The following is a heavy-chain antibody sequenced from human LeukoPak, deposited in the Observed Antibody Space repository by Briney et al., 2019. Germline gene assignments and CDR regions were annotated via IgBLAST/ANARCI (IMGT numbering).Heavy chain of an antibody. CDR3: ARDLQDHYGSGSYEYYFDY. Sequence: SVKVSCKASGGTFSSYAISWVRQAPGQGLEWMGRIIPILGIANYAQKFQGRVTITADKSTSTAYMELSSLRSEDTAVYYCARDLQDHYGSGSYEYYFDYWGQGALVTVSS. V-gene: IGHV1-69*04. CDR1: GGTFSSYA. D-gene: IGHD3-10*01. J-gene: IGHJ4*02. CDR2: IIPILGIA.